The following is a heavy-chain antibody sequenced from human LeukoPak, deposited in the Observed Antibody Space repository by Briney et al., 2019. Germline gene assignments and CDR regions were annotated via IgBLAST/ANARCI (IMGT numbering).Heavy chain of an antibody. J-gene: IGHJ4*02. D-gene: IGHD6-13*01. CDR1: GFTFSSYS. V-gene: IGHV3-21*01. CDR3: ARATFSSSGHSY. Sequence: GGSLRLSCAASGFTFSSYSMNWVRQAPGKGLEWVSSISSRSGDIYYADSVKGRFTISRDNAKNSLYLQMNSLRAEDTGVYYCARATFSSSGHSYWGQGTLVTVSS. CDR2: ISSRSGDI.